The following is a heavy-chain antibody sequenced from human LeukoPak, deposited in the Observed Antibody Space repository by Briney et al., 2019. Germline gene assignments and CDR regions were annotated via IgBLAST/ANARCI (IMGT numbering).Heavy chain of an antibody. Sequence: GGSLRLSCAASGFTFSSYWMSWVRQAPGKGLEWVSSINWDGGSTAYADSVQGRFTISRDNAKNSLHLQMKSLRAEDTALYYCARDSFSGSSLDYWGQGTLVTVSS. V-gene: IGHV3-20*04. CDR1: GFTFSSYW. J-gene: IGHJ4*02. CDR2: INWDGGST. CDR3: ARDSFSGSSLDY. D-gene: IGHD1-26*01.